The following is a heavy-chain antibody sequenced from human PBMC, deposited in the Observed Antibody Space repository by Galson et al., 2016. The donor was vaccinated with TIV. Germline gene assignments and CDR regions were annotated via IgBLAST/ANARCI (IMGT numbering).Heavy chain of an antibody. D-gene: IGHD5-18*01. CDR3: VGAPGYSGYSYGYFDS. Sequence: QSGAEVKKPGESLKISCKLSGYSFTSNWIGWVRQVPGKGLEWMGFMYPADSDTIYSPSFQGQVIMSADESVSTAYLQWRSLKASDSAMYYCVGAPGYSGYSYGYFDSWGQGTLVIVSS. V-gene: IGHV5-51*03. CDR2: MYPADSDT. CDR1: GYSFTSNW. J-gene: IGHJ4*02.